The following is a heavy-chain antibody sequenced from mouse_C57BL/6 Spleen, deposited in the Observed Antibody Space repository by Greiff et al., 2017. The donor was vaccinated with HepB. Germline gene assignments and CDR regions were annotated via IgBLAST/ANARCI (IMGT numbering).Heavy chain of an antibody. CDR3: ARHEGRRGWYELVYYAMDY. J-gene: IGHJ4*01. V-gene: IGHV1-62-2*01. CDR2: FYPGSGSI. Sequence: QVQLQQSGAELVKPGASVKLSCKASGYTFTEYTIHWVKQRSGQGLEWIGWFYPGSGSIKYNEKFKDKATLTAAKSSSTVYMELSRLTSEDSAVYFGARHEGRRGWYELVYYAMDYWGQGTSVTVSS. D-gene: IGHD1-1*02. CDR1: GYTFTEYT.